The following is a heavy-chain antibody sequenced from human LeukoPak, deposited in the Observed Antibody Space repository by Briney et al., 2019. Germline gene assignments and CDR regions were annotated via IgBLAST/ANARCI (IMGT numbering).Heavy chain of an antibody. CDR1: GGSVSSYY. CDR2: IYYNGSP. V-gene: IGHV4-59*02. D-gene: IGHD3-22*01. J-gene: IGHJ3*01. CDR3: ARENEYYYDSSGWARNAFDV. Sequence: SETLSLTCTVSGGSVSSYYWSWIRQPPGKGLEWIGYIYYNGSPKYNPSLKSRVTISVDTSKNQFSLKLSSVTAADTAVYYCARENEYYYDSSGWARNAFDVWGQGTMVTVSS.